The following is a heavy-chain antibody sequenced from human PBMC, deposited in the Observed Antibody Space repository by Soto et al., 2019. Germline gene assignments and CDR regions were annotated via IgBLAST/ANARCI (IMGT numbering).Heavy chain of an antibody. V-gene: IGHV4-39*01. CDR2: IYNNGST. Sequence: SETLSLTCTVSGGSIGSGSHHWGWIRQSPGQGLEWIGSIYNNGSTFYTPSLESRVAISVDTSKNQFSLKLNSVAAADTGVYYCARKGSTGLYYYYGLDVWGQGTTVTVSS. J-gene: IGHJ6*02. CDR1: GGSIGSGSHH. CDR3: ARKGSTGLYYYYGLDV.